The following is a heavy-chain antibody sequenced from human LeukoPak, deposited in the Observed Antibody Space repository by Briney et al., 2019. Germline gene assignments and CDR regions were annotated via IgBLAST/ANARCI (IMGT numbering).Heavy chain of an antibody. CDR1: GFTFSSYA. Sequence: PGRSLRLSCAASGFTFSSYAMHWVRQAPGKGLEWVAVISYDGSNKYYADSVKGRFTISRDNSKNTLYLQMNSLRAEDTAVYYCAKDVPVPAAQINWFDPWGQGTLVTVSS. D-gene: IGHD4-17*01. CDR2: ISYDGSNK. CDR3: AKDVPVPAAQINWFDP. V-gene: IGHV3-30-3*01. J-gene: IGHJ5*02.